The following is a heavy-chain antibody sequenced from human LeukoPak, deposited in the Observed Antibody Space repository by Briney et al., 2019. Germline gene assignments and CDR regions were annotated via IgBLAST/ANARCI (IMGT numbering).Heavy chain of an antibody. CDR1: GFTFSSYG. V-gene: IGHV3-30*18. CDR3: AKDTHYYDSSGYYLFDY. J-gene: IGHJ4*02. CDR2: ISYDGSNK. D-gene: IGHD3-22*01. Sequence: PGGSLRLSCAASGFTFSSYGMHWVRQAPGKGLEWVAVISYDGSNKYYAGSVKGRFTISRDNSKNTLYLQMNSLRAEDTAVYYCAKDTHYYDSSGYYLFDYWGQGTLVTVSS.